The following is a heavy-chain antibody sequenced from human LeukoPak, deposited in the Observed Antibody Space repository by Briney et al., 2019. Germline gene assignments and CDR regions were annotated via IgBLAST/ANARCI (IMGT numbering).Heavy chain of an antibody. CDR3: AAVLTYYYHSSGYWKDY. CDR1: GFTFSSYW. CDR2: IKQDGNEK. Sequence: PGGSLRLSCAASGFTFSSYWMSWVRQAPGKGLEWVANIKQDGNEKYYVDSVKGRFTISRDNAKNSLYLQMNSLRAEDTAVYFCAAVLTYYYHSSGYWKDYWGQGTLVTVSS. D-gene: IGHD3-22*01. V-gene: IGHV3-7*01. J-gene: IGHJ4*02.